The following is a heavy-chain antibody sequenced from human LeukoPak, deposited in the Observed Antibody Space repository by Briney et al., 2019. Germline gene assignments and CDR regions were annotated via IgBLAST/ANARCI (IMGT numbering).Heavy chain of an antibody. V-gene: IGHV5-51*01. D-gene: IGHD3-9*01. CDR3: ARLNDILTGPFDY. J-gene: IGHJ4*02. Sequence: GESLKISCKGSGYSFTKYWIGWVRQLPGKGLEWMGNFDPSDSETRHSPSFQGQVTISVDKPISTAYLQWNSLKASDTAMYYCARLNDILTGPFDYWGQGTLATVSS. CDR1: GYSFTKYW. CDR2: FDPSDSET.